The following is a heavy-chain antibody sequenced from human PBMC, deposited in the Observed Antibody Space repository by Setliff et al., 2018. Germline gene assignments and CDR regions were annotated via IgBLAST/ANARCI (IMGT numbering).Heavy chain of an antibody. V-gene: IGHV4-4*08. CDR3: ARELGHGGDSDY. CDR1: GGSISSYY. D-gene: IGHD2-21*02. Sequence: PSETLSLTCTVSGGSISSYYWSWIRQPPGKGLEWIGRMYASGSTKYNPSLTSRVTISVDTSKNQVSLKLTSVTATDTAVYYCARELGHGGDSDYWGQGILVTVSS. J-gene: IGHJ4*02. CDR2: MYASGST.